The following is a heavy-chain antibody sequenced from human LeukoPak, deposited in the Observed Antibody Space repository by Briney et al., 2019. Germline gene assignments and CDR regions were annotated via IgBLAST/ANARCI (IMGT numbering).Heavy chain of an antibody. D-gene: IGHD2-15*01. CDR1: GGSISNYY. Sequence: SETLSLTCTVSGGSISNYYWNWIRQPAGKGLEWIGRIYTSGTTNYNPSLKSRVTMSVDTSKNQFSLKLTSVTAADTAVYFCARDSFGSAGAIIYFDYWGRGTLVTVSS. J-gene: IGHJ4*02. CDR2: IYTSGTT. CDR3: ARDSFGSAGAIIYFDY. V-gene: IGHV4-4*07.